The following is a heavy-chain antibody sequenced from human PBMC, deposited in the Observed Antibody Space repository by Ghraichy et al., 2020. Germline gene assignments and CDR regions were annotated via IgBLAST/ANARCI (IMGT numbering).Heavy chain of an antibody. CDR2: LSGSGSTT. Sequence: GGSLRLSCAASGFSFSSYAMTWVRQAPGKGLEWVSTLSGSGSTTYYADSVKGRFTISRDNSKNTLYLQMNSLRAEDTAVYYCAKGLGGYNYFDYWGQGTLVTVSS. CDR1: GFSFSSYA. D-gene: IGHD5-12*01. J-gene: IGHJ4*02. CDR3: AKGLGGYNYFDY. V-gene: IGHV3-23*01.